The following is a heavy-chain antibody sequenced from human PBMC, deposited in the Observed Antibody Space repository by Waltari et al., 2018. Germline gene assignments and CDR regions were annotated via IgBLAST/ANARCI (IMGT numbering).Heavy chain of an antibody. Sequence: QVQLVESGGGVVQPGRSLRLSCAASGFTFSSYAMHWVRQAPGKGLEWVAVISYYGTNKYYADSVKGRFTISRDNSKNTLYLQMNSLRAEDTAVYYCARGTWAGGVGYFDYWGQGTLVTVSS. V-gene: IGHV3-30-3*01. D-gene: IGHD3-16*01. CDR3: ARGTWAGGVGYFDY. CDR2: ISYYGTNK. J-gene: IGHJ4*02. CDR1: GFTFSSYA.